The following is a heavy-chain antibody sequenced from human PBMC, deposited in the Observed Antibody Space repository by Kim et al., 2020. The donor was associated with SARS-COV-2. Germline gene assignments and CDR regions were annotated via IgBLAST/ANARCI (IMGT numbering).Heavy chain of an antibody. CDR1: GFTFNNAW. CDR2: IKSKTDGGTT. D-gene: IGHD1-26*01. Sequence: GGSLRLSCAASGFTFNNAWMSWVRQPPGKGLEWVGRIKSKTDGGTTDYAAPVKGRFTISRDDSKNTLYLQMNNLKTEDTAVYYCTTDQGSGSYQDNWFDPWGQRTLVTVSS. J-gene: IGHJ5*02. CDR3: TTDQGSGSYQDNWFDP. V-gene: IGHV3-15*01.